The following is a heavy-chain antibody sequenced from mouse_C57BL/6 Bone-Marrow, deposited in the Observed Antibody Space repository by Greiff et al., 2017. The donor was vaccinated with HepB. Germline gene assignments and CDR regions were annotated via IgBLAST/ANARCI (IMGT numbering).Heavy chain of an antibody. CDR1: EYEFPSHD. Sequence: EVKLMESGGGLVQPGESLKLSCESNEYEFPSHDMSWVRKTPEKRLELVAAINSDGGSTYYPDTMERRFIISRDNAKNNLYLQMSHLKSEDTAMYYCARVFISGAMDYWGQGTSVTVSS. D-gene: IGHD3-1*01. CDR3: ARVFISGAMDY. V-gene: IGHV5-2*03. CDR2: INSDGGST. J-gene: IGHJ4*01.